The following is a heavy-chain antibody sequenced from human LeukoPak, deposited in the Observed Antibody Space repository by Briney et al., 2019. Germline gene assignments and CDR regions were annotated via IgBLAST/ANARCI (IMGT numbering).Heavy chain of an antibody. Sequence: PSETLSLTCTVSGGSISSYYWSWIRQPAGKGLEWIGRIYTSGSTNYNPSLKSRVTMSVDTSKNQFSLKLSSVTAADTAVYYCARDAARPVLYSSSWYWFDPWGQGALVTVSS. CDR1: GGSISSYY. CDR2: IYTSGST. J-gene: IGHJ5*02. CDR3: ARDAARPVLYSSSWYWFDP. V-gene: IGHV4-4*07. D-gene: IGHD6-13*01.